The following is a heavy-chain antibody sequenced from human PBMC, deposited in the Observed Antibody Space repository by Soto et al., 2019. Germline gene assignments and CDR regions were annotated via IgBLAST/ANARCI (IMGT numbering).Heavy chain of an antibody. Sequence: ASVKVSCKVSRYTLTELSMHWVRQAPGKGLEWMGGFDPEDGETIYAQKFQGRVTMTEDTSTDTAYMELSSLRSEDTAVYYCATLLYYYHRTGYKVDILGQGTMVNVSS. CDR2: FDPEDGET. CDR3: ATLLYYYHRTGYKVDI. D-gene: IGHD3-22*01. J-gene: IGHJ3*02. V-gene: IGHV1-24*01. CDR1: RYTLTELS.